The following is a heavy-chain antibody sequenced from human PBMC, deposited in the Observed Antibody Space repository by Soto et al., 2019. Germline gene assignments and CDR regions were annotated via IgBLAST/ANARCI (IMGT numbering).Heavy chain of an antibody. D-gene: IGHD1-26*01. CDR1: GGSFSGYY. V-gene: IGHV4-34*01. CDR2: INHSGST. CDR3: AREWEHHNWFDP. Sequence: PSETLSLTCAVYGGSFSGYYWSWIRQPPGKGLEWIGEINHSGSTNYNPSLKSRVTISVDTSKNQFSLKLSSVTAADTAVYYCAREWEHHNWFDPWGQGTLVTVSS. J-gene: IGHJ5*02.